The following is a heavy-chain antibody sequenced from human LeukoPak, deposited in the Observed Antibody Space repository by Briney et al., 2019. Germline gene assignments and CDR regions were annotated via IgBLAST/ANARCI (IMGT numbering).Heavy chain of an antibody. Sequence: GGALRLSCAASGFTFSSYEMNWVRQAPGKGLEWVSYISSIGSTIYYADSVKGRFTISRDNAKNSLYLQMNSLRAEDTAVYYCARDLPWFGELLLGDAFDIWGQGTMVTVSS. J-gene: IGHJ3*02. CDR2: ISSIGSTI. V-gene: IGHV3-48*03. CDR3: ARDLPWFGELLLGDAFDI. D-gene: IGHD3-10*01. CDR1: GFTFSSYE.